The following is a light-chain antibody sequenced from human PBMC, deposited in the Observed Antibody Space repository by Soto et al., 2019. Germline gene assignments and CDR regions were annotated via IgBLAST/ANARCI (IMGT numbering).Light chain of an antibody. CDR1: QSISSC. CDR3: QQYDSQGT. J-gene: IGKJ1*01. CDR2: DAS. Sequence: DIQMTQSPSTLSASVGDRVTITCRASQSISSCLAWYQQKPGKAPKLLIYDASRLESGVPSRFSGSGSGTGTEFTLTISSLQPDDFATYYCQQYDSQGTFGQGTKVDI. V-gene: IGKV1-5*01.